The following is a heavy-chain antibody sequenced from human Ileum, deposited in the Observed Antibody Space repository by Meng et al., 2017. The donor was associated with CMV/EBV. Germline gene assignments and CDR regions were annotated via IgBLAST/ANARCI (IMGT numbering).Heavy chain of an antibody. CDR1: GYGVTHYY. V-gene: IGHV1-2*02. Sequence: FCKASGYGVTHYYVHWFRQAPGQGLEWVGYINPDNGDTRYSQKFQDRLSLTRDTSVSTAYLELSRLTSDDTALYFCAIPRGVGATNYWGQGTLVTVSS. J-gene: IGHJ4*02. CDR3: AIPRGVGATNY. CDR2: INPDNGDT. D-gene: IGHD1-26*01.